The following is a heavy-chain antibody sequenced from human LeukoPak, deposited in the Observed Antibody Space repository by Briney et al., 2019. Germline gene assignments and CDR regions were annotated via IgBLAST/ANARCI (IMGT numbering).Heavy chain of an antibody. CDR3: ASDKTAQLDNYYYYMDV. CDR1: GFTFSKFW. J-gene: IGHJ6*03. CDR2: IKKDGSEK. D-gene: IGHD6-13*01. Sequence: GGSLRLSCAASGFTFSKFWMGWVRQAPGKGLEWVANIKKDGSEKYYADSVKGRFTISRDNGKNSLYLQMNSLRAEDTAVYYCASDKTAQLDNYYYYMDVWGKGTTVTISS. V-gene: IGHV3-7*01.